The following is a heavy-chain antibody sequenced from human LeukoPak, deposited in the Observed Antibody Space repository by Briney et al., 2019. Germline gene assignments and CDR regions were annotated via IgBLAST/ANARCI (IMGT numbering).Heavy chain of an antibody. D-gene: IGHD3-3*01. V-gene: IGHV4-59*01. Sequence: SETLSLTCTVSGGSISSYYWSWIRQPPGKGLEWIGYIYYSGSTNYNPSLKSRVTISVDTSKNQFSLKLSSVTAADTAVYYCARGLRFLVDGFDPWGQGTLVTVSS. J-gene: IGHJ5*02. CDR1: GGSISSYY. CDR2: IYYSGST. CDR3: ARGLRFLVDGFDP.